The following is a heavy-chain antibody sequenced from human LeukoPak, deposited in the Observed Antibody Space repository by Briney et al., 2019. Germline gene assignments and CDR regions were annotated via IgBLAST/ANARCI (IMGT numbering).Heavy chain of an antibody. CDR2: ISWDSRNI. V-gene: IGHV3-9*01. J-gene: IGHJ6*02. Sequence: PGGSLRLSCAASGFTFDDYAMFWVRQAPGKGLEWVSGISWDSRNIGYAASVKGRFTTSRDNGKNSLYLQMNCLRPDDTALYYCARGNRDSSGFYFYYGMDVWGPGSTVTVSS. CDR1: GFTFDDYA. CDR3: ARGNRDSSGFYFYYGMDV. D-gene: IGHD6-19*01.